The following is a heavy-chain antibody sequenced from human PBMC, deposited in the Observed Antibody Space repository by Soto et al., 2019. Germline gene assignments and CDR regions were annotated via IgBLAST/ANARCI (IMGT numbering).Heavy chain of an antibody. J-gene: IGHJ4*02. CDR3: AKDRGAARPFDY. V-gene: IGHV3-30*18. D-gene: IGHD6-6*01. CDR1: GFTFSSYG. CDR2: ISYDGSNK. Sequence: QVQLVESGGGVVQPGRSLRLSCAASGFTFSSYGMHWVRQAPGKGLEWVAVISYDGSNKYYADYVKGRFTISRDNSKNTLYLQMNSLRAEDTAVYYCAKDRGAARPFDYWGQGTLVTVSS.